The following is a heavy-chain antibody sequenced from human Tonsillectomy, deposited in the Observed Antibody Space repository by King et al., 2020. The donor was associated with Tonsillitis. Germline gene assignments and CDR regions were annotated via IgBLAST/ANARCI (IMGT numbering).Heavy chain of an antibody. CDR2: MNPNSGNT. CDR3: ARVPLAHFGAAAPYNWFDP. D-gene: IGHD3-3*01. Sequence: VQLVESGAEVKKPGASVKVSCKASGYTFTSYDINWVRQATGQGLEWMGWMNPNSGNTGYAQKFRGRGTMTRNTSISTAYMGLRSLRSEDTAMYYCARVPLAHFGAAAPYNWFDPWGQGTLVTVSS. V-gene: IGHV1-8*01. CDR1: GYTFTSYD. J-gene: IGHJ5*02.